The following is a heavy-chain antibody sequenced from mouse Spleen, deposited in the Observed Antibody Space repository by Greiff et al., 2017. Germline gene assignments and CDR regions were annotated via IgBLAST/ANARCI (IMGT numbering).Heavy chain of an antibody. CDR2: IDPSDSET. D-gene: IGHD2-14*01. V-gene: IGHV1-52*01. Sequence: VQLQQPGAELVRPGSSVKLSCKASGYTFTSYWMHWVKQRPIQGLEWIGNIDPSDSETHYNQKFKDKATLTEDKSSSTAYMQLSSLTSEDSAVYYCARSRYDGVYYFDYWGQGTTLTVSS. CDR3: ARSRYDGVYYFDY. J-gene: IGHJ2*01. CDR1: GYTFTSYW.